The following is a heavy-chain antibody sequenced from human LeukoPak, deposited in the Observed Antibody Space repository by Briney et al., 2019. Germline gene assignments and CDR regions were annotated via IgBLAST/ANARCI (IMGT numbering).Heavy chain of an antibody. CDR3: AREVHGSGTLYLDY. J-gene: IGHJ4*02. Sequence: PGGSLRLSCAASGFSLSGYAMSWVRHGPGKGPEWVSALSGDGGTTYYADSVGGRFTISRDSGENTLYLQMNSLRVEDTAVYYCAREVHGSGTLYLDYWGQGTLVTVSS. V-gene: IGHV3-23*01. CDR2: LSGDGGTT. D-gene: IGHD3-10*01. CDR1: GFSLSGYA.